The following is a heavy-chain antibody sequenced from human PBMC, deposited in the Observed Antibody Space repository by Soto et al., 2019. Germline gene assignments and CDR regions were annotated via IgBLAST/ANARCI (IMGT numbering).Heavy chain of an antibody. D-gene: IGHD1-7*01. Sequence: SVKVSCKASGGTFSSYAISWVRQAPGQGLEWMGGIIPIFGTANYAQKFQGRVTITADESTSTTYMELSSLRSEDTAVYYCARALELRLAFDIWGQGTMVTVSS. V-gene: IGHV1-69*13. CDR1: GGTFSSYA. CDR2: IIPIFGTA. CDR3: ARALELRLAFDI. J-gene: IGHJ3*02.